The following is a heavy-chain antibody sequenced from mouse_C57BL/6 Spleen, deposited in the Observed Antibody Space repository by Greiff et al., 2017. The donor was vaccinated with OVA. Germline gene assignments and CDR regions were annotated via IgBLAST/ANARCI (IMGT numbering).Heavy chain of an antibody. CDR1: GYTFTDYY. D-gene: IGHD3-2*02. Sequence: EVQLQQSGPELVKPGASVKISCKASGYTFTDYYMNWVKQSHGKSLEWIGDINPNNGGTSYNQKFKGKATLTVDKSSSTAYMELRSLTSEDSAVYYCARDSSGYVGAMDYWGQGTSVTVSS. J-gene: IGHJ4*01. CDR3: ARDSSGYVGAMDY. V-gene: IGHV1-26*01. CDR2: INPNNGGT.